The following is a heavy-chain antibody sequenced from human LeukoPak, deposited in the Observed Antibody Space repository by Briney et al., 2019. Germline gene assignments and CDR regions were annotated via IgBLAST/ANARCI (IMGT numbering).Heavy chain of an antibody. CDR1: GFTFSSYN. CDR2: ISSSGSTI. V-gene: IGHV3-48*04. D-gene: IGHD1-26*01. CDR3: ARGAGGSNYFGFY. J-gene: IGHJ4*02. Sequence: HPGGSLRLSCAASGFTFSSYNMNWVRQAPGKGLEWVSYISSSGSTIYYTNSVKGRFTISRDNAKNSLYLQMNSLRVEDTAVYYCARGAGGSNYFGFYWGQGTLVTVSS.